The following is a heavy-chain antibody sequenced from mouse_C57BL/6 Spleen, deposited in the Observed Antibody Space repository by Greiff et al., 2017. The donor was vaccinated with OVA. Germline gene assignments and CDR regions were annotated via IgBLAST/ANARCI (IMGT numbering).Heavy chain of an antibody. V-gene: IGHV1-26*01. CDR1: GYTFTDYY. J-gene: IGHJ1*03. CDR3: ARSHWDGWYFDV. Sequence: VQLQQSGPELVKPGASVKISCKASGYTFTDYYMNWVKQSHGKSLEWIGDINPNNGGTSYNQKFKGKATLTVDKSSSTAYMELRSLTSEDSAVYYCARSHWDGWYFDVWGTGTTVTVSS. D-gene: IGHD4-1*01. CDR2: INPNNGGT.